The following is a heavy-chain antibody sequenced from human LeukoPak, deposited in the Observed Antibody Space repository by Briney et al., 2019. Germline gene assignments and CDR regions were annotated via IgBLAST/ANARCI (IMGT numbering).Heavy chain of an antibody. CDR1: GFTFSTYN. CDR3: AKDGPLWFGELLIPHYFDY. J-gene: IGHJ4*02. CDR2: ITTSSSYM. Sequence: GGSLRLSCAASGFTFSTYNMNWVRRTPGEGLEWVSSITTSSSYMFYADSVRGRFTISRDNSKNTLYLQMNSLRAEDTAVYYCAKDGPLWFGELLIPHYFDYWGQGTLVTVSS. V-gene: IGHV3-21*04. D-gene: IGHD3-10*01.